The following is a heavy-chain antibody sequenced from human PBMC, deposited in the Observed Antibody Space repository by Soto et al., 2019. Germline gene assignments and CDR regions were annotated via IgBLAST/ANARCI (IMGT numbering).Heavy chain of an antibody. D-gene: IGHD1-26*01. CDR2: INPKSGDT. Sequence: SVKVSCKASGYTFTVYYIHCVLQSPGQGLEWMGWINPKSGDTNYAQKFQGRVSMTRDTSITTAYMEVSRLKSDDTAVYYCARGSPRMGALPTYWGQGTLVTVSS. CDR3: ARGSPRMGALPTY. V-gene: IGHV1-2*02. CDR1: GYTFTVYY. J-gene: IGHJ4*02.